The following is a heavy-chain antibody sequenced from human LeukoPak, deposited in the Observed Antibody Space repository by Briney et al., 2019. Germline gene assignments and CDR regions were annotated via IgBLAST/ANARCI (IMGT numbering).Heavy chain of an antibody. J-gene: IGHJ6*02. CDR1: GYTFTNYY. CDR3: ARDGPYLCSGNDCYSLNYYAMDA. CDR2: IKPSGGST. D-gene: IGHD2-21*02. Sequence: ASVKVSCKTSGYTFTNYYIHWVRQAPGQGLEWMGIIKPSGGSTRYAQKFQGRVTMTRDTSTSTVYMELSSLKSEDTAVYYRARDGPYLCSGNDCYSLNYYAMDAWGQGTTVTVSS. V-gene: IGHV1-46*01.